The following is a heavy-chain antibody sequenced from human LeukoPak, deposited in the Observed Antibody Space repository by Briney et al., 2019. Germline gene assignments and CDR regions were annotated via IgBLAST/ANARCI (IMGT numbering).Heavy chain of an antibody. Sequence: GGSLRLSCAASGFTFSSYWMSWVRQAPAKGLEWVANIKQDGSEKYYVDSVKGRFTISRDNAKNSLYLQMNSLRAEDTALYYCARGRYCSRTSCENFDYWAQGTLVTVSS. J-gene: IGHJ4*02. D-gene: IGHD2-2*01. CDR1: GFTFSSYW. CDR3: ARGRYCSRTSCENFDY. CDR2: IKQDGSEK. V-gene: IGHV3-7*01.